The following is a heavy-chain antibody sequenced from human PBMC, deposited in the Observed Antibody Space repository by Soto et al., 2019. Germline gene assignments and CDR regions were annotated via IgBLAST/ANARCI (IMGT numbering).Heavy chain of an antibody. CDR3: ARGDIAVALFDY. CDR1: GFTVSSNY. V-gene: IGHV3-53*01. D-gene: IGHD6-13*01. J-gene: IGHJ4*02. Sequence: EVQLVESGGGLIQPGGSLRLSCAASGFTVSSNYMSWVRQAPGKGLEWVSVLYSGGSTYYADSVKGRFIISRDNSKNTLYLQMNSLRAEDTAVYYCARGDIAVALFDYWGQGTLVTVSS. CDR2: LYSGGST.